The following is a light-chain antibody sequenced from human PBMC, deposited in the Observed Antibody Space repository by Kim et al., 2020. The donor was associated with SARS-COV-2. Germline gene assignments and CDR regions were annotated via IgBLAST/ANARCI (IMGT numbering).Light chain of an antibody. V-gene: IGKV1-27*01. CDR1: QGISNS. Sequence: ASVGDRVTITCRASQGISNSLAWYQQKPGHVPNLLIFAATTLHSGVPSRFSGSGSGTAFTLTISSLQPEDVATYYCQKYDSAPLTFGQGTKVDIK. J-gene: IGKJ1*01. CDR3: QKYDSAPLT. CDR2: AAT.